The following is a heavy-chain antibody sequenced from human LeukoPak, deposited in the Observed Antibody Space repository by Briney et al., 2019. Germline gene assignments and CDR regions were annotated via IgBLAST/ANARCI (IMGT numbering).Heavy chain of an antibody. D-gene: IGHD2-15*01. V-gene: IGHV3-49*03. CDR1: GFTFGDYA. Sequence: SLRLSCTASGFTFGDYAMSWFRQAPGEGLEWVGFMNSKAHGGTTEYAASVKGRFTISRDDSKSIAYLQMDSLKTEDTAVYYCTRAGRYCSGGSCYSFYWGQGTLVTVSS. CDR2: MNSKAHGGTT. J-gene: IGHJ4*02. CDR3: TRAGRYCSGGSCYSFY.